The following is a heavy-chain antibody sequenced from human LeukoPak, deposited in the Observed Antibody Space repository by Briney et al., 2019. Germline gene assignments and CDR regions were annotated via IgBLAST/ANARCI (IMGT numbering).Heavy chain of an antibody. J-gene: IGHJ3*02. CDR3: ARDVGASAPDAFDI. Sequence: GGSLRLSCAASGFTFSTYNMNWVRQAPGKGLEWVASISSSSNYIYYADSVKGRFTISRDHAKISLYLQMNSLRAEDTDVYYCARDVGASAPDAFDILGQGTMVTVSS. D-gene: IGHD1-26*01. CDR1: GFTFSTYN. CDR2: ISSSSNYI. V-gene: IGHV3-21*01.